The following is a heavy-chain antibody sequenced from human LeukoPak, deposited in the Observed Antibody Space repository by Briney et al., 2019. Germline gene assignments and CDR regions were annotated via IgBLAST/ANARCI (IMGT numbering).Heavy chain of an antibody. Sequence: SETLSLTCTVSGGSISSSSYYWGWIRQPPGKGLEWIGTIYYSGSTYYNPSLKSRVTISVDTSKNQFSLKLSSVTAADTAVYYCARAVCPGGSCYSNRGAFDIWGQGTMVTVSS. J-gene: IGHJ3*02. CDR3: ARAVCPGGSCYSNRGAFDI. D-gene: IGHD2-15*01. CDR1: GGSISSSSYY. V-gene: IGHV4-39*07. CDR2: IYYSGST.